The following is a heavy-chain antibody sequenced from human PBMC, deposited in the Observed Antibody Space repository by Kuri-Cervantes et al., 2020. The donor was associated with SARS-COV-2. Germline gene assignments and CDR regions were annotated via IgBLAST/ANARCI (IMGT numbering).Heavy chain of an antibody. CDR2: VNHRGST. CDR3: GKVSWLQLWHRYSDS. D-gene: IGHD1-1*01. V-gene: IGHV4-34*01. Sequence: SETLSLTCAFYGESFSGYYWNWLRQSPGKGLEWIGEVNHRGSTNYNPSLKSRVTISVDTSSKQFSLHLGSVTAADTAVYYCGKVSWLQLWHRYSDSWGQGTLVTVSS. J-gene: IGHJ4*02. CDR1: GESFSGYY.